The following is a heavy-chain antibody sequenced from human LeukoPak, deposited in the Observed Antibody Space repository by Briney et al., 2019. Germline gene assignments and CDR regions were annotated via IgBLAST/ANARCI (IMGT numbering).Heavy chain of an antibody. Sequence: ASVKVSCKASGYTFTGYYMHWVRQAPGQGLEWMGWINPNSGGTNYAQKFQGRVTMTRDTSISTAYMELTSLRSDDTAVYYCTRVSSPSLGYFDLWGRGTLVTVSS. J-gene: IGHJ2*01. V-gene: IGHV1-2*02. CDR3: TRVSSPSLGYFDL. CDR1: GYTFTGYY. CDR2: INPNSGGT. D-gene: IGHD6-6*01.